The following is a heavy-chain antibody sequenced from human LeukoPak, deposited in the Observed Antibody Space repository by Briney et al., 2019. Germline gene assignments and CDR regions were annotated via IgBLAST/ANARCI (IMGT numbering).Heavy chain of an antibody. J-gene: IGHJ4*02. D-gene: IGHD6-13*01. V-gene: IGHV1-69*05. CDR3: AALFSNIAAAPHPLKSDY. Sequence: SVKVSCKASGGTFSSYAISWVRQAPGQGLEWMGGIIPIFGTANYALKFQGRVTITTDESTSTAYMELSSLRSEDTAVYYCAALFSNIAAAPHPLKSDYWGQGTLVTVSS. CDR2: IIPIFGTA. CDR1: GGTFSSYA.